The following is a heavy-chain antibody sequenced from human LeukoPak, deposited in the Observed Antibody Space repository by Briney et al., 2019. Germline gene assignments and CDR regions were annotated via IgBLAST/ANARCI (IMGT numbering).Heavy chain of an antibody. D-gene: IGHD5-12*01. CDR2: SHNDGNSV. CDR1: GFTFNRYW. CDR3: ARSSYDPYYYYGMDV. V-gene: IGHV3-74*01. Sequence: GGSLRLSCAASGFTFNRYWMHWVRQVPGKEVVWVSHSHNDGNSVSYADSVKGRFTVSRDNAKNTLYLQMNRLRPEDTAVYYCARSSYDPYYYYGMDVWGQGTTVTVSS. J-gene: IGHJ6*02.